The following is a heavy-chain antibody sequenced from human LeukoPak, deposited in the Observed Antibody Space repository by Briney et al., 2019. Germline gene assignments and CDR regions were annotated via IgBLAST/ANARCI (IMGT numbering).Heavy chain of an antibody. V-gene: IGHV4-39*01. D-gene: IGHD3-22*01. CDR2: IYYSGST. CDR3: ARHTGYYHDSSGYLYYFDY. CDR1: GGSISSSSYY. Sequence: SETLSLTCTVSGGSISSSSYYWGWIRQPPGKGLEWIGSIYYSGSTYYNPSLKSRVTISVDTSKNQFSLKLSSVTAADTAVYYCARHTGYYHDSSGYLYYFDYWGQGTLVTVSS. J-gene: IGHJ4*02.